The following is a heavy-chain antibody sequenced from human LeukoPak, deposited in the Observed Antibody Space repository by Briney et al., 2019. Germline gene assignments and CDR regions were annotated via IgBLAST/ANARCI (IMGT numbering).Heavy chain of an antibody. Sequence: ASVKVSCKASGYTFTSCDINWVRQATGQGLEWMGWMNPNSGNTGYAQKFQGRVTMTRNTSISTAYMELSSLRSDDTAVYYCARSPLEPEGYWGQGTLVTVSS. CDR1: GYTFTSCD. V-gene: IGHV1-8*01. CDR2: MNPNSGNT. J-gene: IGHJ4*02. CDR3: ARSPLEPEGY.